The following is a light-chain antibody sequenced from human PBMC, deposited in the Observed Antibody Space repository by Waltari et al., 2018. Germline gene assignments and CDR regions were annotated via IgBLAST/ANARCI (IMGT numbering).Light chain of an antibody. Sequence: DIVMTQSPDSLAVSLGERATINCKSSQIVLYTSNNKNYLAWYQQKTGQPPKLLIYWASTRESGVPDRFSGSGSETDFTLTISSLQAEDVAVYYCQQYYSTPLTFGGGTKVEIK. CDR3: QQYYSTPLT. CDR1: QIVLYTSNNKNY. J-gene: IGKJ4*01. V-gene: IGKV4-1*01. CDR2: WAS.